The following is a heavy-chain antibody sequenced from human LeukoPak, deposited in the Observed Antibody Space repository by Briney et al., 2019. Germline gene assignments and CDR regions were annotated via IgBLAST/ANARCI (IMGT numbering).Heavy chain of an antibody. CDR3: ARGIAASPAFDY. CDR2: INHSGST. Sequence: SETLSLTCAVYGGSFSGYYWSWIRQPPGKGLEWIGEINHSGSTNYNPSLKSRVTISVDTSKNQFSLKLSSVTAADTAVYYCARGIAASPAFDYWGQGTLVTVSS. J-gene: IGHJ4*02. CDR1: GGSFSGYY. D-gene: IGHD6-13*01. V-gene: IGHV4-34*01.